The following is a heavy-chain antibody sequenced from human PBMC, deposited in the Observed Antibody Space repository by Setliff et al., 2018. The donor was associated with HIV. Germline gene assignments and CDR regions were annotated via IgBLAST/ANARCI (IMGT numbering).Heavy chain of an antibody. CDR3: ARTLRAAAMGYFDY. D-gene: IGHD5-18*01. CDR2: INHSGST. J-gene: IGHJ4*02. CDR1: GGSISSSNYY. V-gene: IGHV4-39*07. Sequence: SETLSLTCTVSGGSISSSNYYWSWIRQPPGKGLEWIGEINHSGSTNYNPSLKSRVTISVDTSKNQFSLKLTSVTAADTAVYYCARTLRAAAMGYFDYWGQGTLVTVSS.